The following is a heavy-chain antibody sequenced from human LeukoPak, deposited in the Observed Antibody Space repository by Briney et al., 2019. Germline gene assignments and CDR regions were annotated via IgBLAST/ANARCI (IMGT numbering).Heavy chain of an antibody. V-gene: IGHV3-23*01. CDR3: AKDPNPFYDFWSGYK. CDR2: IGGRDDRT. Sequence: GGSLRLSCAASGITFAGHTMTWLRQAPGKGLEWVSIIGGRDDRTYYADSVEGRFTISRDNSKNILYLQMSSLRAEDTAVYYCAKDPNPFYDFWSGYKWGQGTLVTVSS. CDR1: GITFAGHT. D-gene: IGHD3-3*01. J-gene: IGHJ4*02.